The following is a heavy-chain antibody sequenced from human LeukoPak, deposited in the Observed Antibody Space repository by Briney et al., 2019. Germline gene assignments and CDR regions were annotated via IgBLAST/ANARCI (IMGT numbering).Heavy chain of an antibody. CDR2: ITTNGGNT. D-gene: IGHD6-13*01. Sequence: PGGSLRLSCSASGFTFSSYDMHWVRQAPGKGLEFVSAITTNGGNTYYADSVKGRFTISRDNSKNTLYLQMSSLTTADTAVYYCVKDEVAAAGTTLHFWGRGTLVTVSS. CDR3: VKDEVAAAGTTLHF. CDR1: GFTFSSYD. V-gene: IGHV3-64D*09. J-gene: IGHJ4*02.